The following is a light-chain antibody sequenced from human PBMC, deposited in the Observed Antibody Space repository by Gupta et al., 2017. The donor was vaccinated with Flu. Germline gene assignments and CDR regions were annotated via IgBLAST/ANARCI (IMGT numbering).Light chain of an antibody. CDR2: GAS. Sequence: DIQMTQSPSSLPASVGDRVTIACRASQTISNYVTWYQQKPGKAPNLLIYGASTLQSGVPPRFSGSGYGTDFTLTISSLQAEDFATYYCQQSHSTPYTFGQGTKVEIK. CDR1: QTISNY. V-gene: IGKV1-39*01. CDR3: QQSHSTPYT. J-gene: IGKJ2*01.